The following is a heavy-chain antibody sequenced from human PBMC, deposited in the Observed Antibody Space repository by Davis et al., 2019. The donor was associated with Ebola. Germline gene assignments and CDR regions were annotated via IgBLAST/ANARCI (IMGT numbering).Heavy chain of an antibody. D-gene: IGHD5-18*01. V-gene: IGHV3-7*01. CDR1: GFTFSSHQ. J-gene: IGHJ4*02. CDR3: VPGTWI. Sequence: GGSLRLSCVASGFTFSSHQMSWVRRAPGKGLEWVAKVKEDGRDKYYVDSVKGRFTISRDNAKNSLYLQMNTLRVEDTAIYYCVPGTWIRGQGTLVTVSS. CDR2: VKEDGRDK.